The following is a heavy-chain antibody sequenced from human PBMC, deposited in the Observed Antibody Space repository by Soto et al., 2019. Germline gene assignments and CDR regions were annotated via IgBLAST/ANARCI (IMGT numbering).Heavy chain of an antibody. CDR3: ARDRGSYALDY. CDR2: ISANNGNT. D-gene: IGHD1-26*01. J-gene: IGHJ4*02. Sequence: QVQLVQSGAEVKKPGASVKVSCKASGYTFTSYGFIWVRQAPGQGLEWMGWISANNGNTNYAQKLHGRVTMTTDTSTSTADMELRSLRSDDTAVYYCARDRGSYALDYWGQGTLVTVSS. CDR1: GYTFTSYG. V-gene: IGHV1-18*01.